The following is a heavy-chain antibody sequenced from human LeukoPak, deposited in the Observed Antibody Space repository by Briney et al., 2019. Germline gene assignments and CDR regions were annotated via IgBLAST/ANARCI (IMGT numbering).Heavy chain of an antibody. CDR1: GYTFINYY. CDR3: ARRGYCSSTSCYAAPAEYFQH. Sequence: ASVKVSCKASGYTFINYYMHWVRQAPGQGLEWMGIINPSGGSTSYAQKFQGRVTMTRDTSTSTVYMELSSLRSEDTAVYYCARRGYCSSTSCYAAPAEYFQHWGQGTLVTVSS. J-gene: IGHJ1*01. V-gene: IGHV1-46*01. D-gene: IGHD2-2*01. CDR2: INPSGGST.